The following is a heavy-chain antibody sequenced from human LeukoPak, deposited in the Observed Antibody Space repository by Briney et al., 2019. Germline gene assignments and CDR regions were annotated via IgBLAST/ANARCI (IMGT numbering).Heavy chain of an antibody. CDR1: GGSISSYY. CDR3: ARHSLLWFGDPMGI. Sequence: SETLSLTCTVSGGSISSYYWSWIRQPPGKGLEWIGSIYYSGSTNYNPSLKSRVTISVDTSKNQFSLKLSSVTAADTAVYYCARHSLLWFGDPMGIWGQGTMVTVSS. CDR2: IYYSGST. D-gene: IGHD3-10*01. J-gene: IGHJ3*02. V-gene: IGHV4-59*08.